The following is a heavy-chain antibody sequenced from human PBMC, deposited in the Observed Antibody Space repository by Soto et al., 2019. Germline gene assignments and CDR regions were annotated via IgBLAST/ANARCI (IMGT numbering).Heavy chain of an antibody. CDR1: GFTFSSYS. J-gene: IGHJ4*02. V-gene: IGHV3-21*01. D-gene: IGHD6-13*01. Sequence: PGGSLRLSCAASGFTFSSYSMNWVRQAPGKGLEWVSSISSSSSYIYYADSVKGRFTISRDNAKNSLYLQMNSLRAEDTAVYYCARGPTSSSWYYFDYWGQGTLATVSS. CDR2: ISSSSSYI. CDR3: ARGPTSSSWYYFDY.